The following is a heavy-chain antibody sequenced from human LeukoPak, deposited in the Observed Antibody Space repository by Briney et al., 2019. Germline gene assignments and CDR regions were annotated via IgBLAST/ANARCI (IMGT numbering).Heavy chain of an antibody. Sequence: SVKVSCKASGYTFNSYYMHWVRQAPGHGLEWMGGIIPIFDTPNYAQKFQGRVTITEDKSKSTEYMDLSSLRSEGTGDGCCAIGFSGPATPYFDYWGQGTLVTVSS. V-gene: IGHV1-69*06. CDR2: IIPIFDTP. J-gene: IGHJ4*02. D-gene: IGHD2-2*01. CDR1: GYTFNSYY. CDR3: AIGFSGPATPYFDY.